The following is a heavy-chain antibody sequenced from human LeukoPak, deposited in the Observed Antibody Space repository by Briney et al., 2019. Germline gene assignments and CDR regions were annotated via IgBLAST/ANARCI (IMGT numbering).Heavy chain of an antibody. V-gene: IGHV3-23*01. CDR2: ISPSGGST. D-gene: IGHD6-19*01. CDR3: AREDSGWYVSDY. J-gene: IGHJ4*02. CDR1: GFTFSSHG. Sequence: PGGSLRLSCAASGFTFSSHGMNWVRQAPGKGLEWVSGISPSGGSTYYTDSVKGRFTISRDNAKNSLYLQMNSLRAADTAVYYCAREDSGWYVSDYWGQGTLVTVSS.